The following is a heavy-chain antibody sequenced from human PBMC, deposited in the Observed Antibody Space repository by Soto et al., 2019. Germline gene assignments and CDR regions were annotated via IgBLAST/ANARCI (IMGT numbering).Heavy chain of an antibody. D-gene: IGHD1-26*01. J-gene: IGHJ5*02. CDR3: ANVIVGDGWFDP. CDR1: GYTFTSSG. CDR2: ISAYNGNT. Sequence: ASVMVSCTASGYTFTSSGMSWVRQAPGQGLEWMGWISAYNGNTNYAQKLQGRVTMTTDTSTSTAYMELRSLRSDDTAVYYCANVIVGDGWFDPWGQGTLVTVSS. V-gene: IGHV1-18*04.